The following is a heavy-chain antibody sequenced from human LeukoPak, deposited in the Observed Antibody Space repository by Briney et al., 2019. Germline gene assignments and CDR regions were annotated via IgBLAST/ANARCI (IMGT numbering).Heavy chain of an antibody. CDR3: ARLRYYYDSSGYYYLDY. D-gene: IGHD3-22*01. CDR1: GDSAAFKW. CDR2: IYSGDSDT. J-gene: IGHJ4*02. Sequence: GESLKIPCTFSGDSAAFKWIAWVRPMPGRGLEWMGIIYSGDSDTRYSPSFQGQVSISVDKSIYTAYLQWNSLKASDTAMYYCARLRYYYDSSGYYYLDYWGQGTLVTVSS. V-gene: IGHV5-51*01.